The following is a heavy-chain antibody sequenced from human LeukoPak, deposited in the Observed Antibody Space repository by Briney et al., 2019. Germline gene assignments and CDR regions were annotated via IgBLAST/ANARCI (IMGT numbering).Heavy chain of an antibody. J-gene: IGHJ4*01. CDR2: IIPIFGTA. V-gene: IGHV1-69*13. CDR1: GGTFSSYA. CDR3: ATSTWSHAEGFDY. D-gene: IGHD2-15*01. Sequence: ASVKVSCKASGGTFSSYAISWVRQAPGQGLEWMGGIIPIFGTANYAQKFQGRVTTTADESTSPAYMELSSLRSGDTAVYYCATSTWSHAEGFDYWGHGTLVTASS.